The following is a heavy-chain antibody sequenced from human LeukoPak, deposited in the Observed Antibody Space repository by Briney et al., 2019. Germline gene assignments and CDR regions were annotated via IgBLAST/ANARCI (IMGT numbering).Heavy chain of an antibody. V-gene: IGHV3-30*04. CDR3: ARDSLAVRRIHYYYYMDV. CDR1: GFTFQRHA. J-gene: IGHJ6*03. Sequence: GGPLRLSCDASGFTFQRHALLWVRQAPGKGLEWVAVISYDGSNKYYADSVKGRFTISRDNSKNTLYLQMNSLRAEDTAVYYCARDSLAVRRIHYYYYMDVWGKGTTVTVSS. D-gene: IGHD1-14*01. CDR2: ISYDGSNK.